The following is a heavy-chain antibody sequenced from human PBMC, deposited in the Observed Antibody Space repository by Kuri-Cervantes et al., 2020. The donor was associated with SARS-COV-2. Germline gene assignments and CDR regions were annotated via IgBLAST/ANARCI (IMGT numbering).Heavy chain of an antibody. CDR3: ASDLMVLCVLAYYYYYVIDV. J-gene: IGHJ6*02. V-gene: IGHV3-7*01. D-gene: IGHD3-10*01. CDR1: GFTFSSYW. CDR2: IKQDGSEK. Sequence: GESLKISCAASGFTFSSYWMSWVRQAPGKGLEWVANIKQDGSEKYYVDSVKGRFTIPRDNAKNSLYLQMNSLRAEDTAVYCCASDLMVLCVLAYYYYYVIDVWGQGTTVTVSS.